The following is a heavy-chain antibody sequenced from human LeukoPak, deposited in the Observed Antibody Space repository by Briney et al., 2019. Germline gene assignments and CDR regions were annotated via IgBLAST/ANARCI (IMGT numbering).Heavy chain of an antibody. D-gene: IGHD2-15*01. CDR1: AGSISGYY. Sequence: TSETLSLTCTVSAGSISGYYWTWIRQPPGKGLEWIGYIYYTGRTNYNPSLKSRVDISLDTSKNQFSLQLNSVTAADTDVYYCARWFCSGGSCRGAVDYWGQGTLVTVSS. J-gene: IGHJ4*02. CDR3: ARWFCSGGSCRGAVDY. V-gene: IGHV4-59*01. CDR2: IYYTGRT.